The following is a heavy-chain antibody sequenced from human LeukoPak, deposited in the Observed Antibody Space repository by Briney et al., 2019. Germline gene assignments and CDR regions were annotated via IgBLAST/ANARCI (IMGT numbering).Heavy chain of an antibody. D-gene: IGHD1-1*01. CDR1: GFIFSNDA. V-gene: IGHV3-33*01. CDR3: ARDPSGPGFAFDS. Sequence: GGSLRLSCAASGFIFSNDAMHWVRQAPGKGLEWVAFIWFDGSNKHYADSVKGRFTISRDNSEGTLYLQMNSLRAEDTAVYYCARDPSGPGFAFDSWGQGALVTVSS. CDR2: IWFDGSNK. J-gene: IGHJ4*02.